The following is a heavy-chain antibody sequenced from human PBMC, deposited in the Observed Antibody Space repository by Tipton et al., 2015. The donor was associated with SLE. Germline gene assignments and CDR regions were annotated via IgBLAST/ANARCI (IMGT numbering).Heavy chain of an antibody. D-gene: IGHD3-3*01. J-gene: IGHJ5*02. CDR2: ISSSSSYI. CDR1: GFTFSSYS. V-gene: IGHV3-21*01. CDR3: ARDLITIFGSNWFDP. Sequence: SLRLSCAASGFTFSSYSMNWVRQAPGKGLEWVSSISSSSSYIYYADSVKGRFTISRDNAKNSLYLQMNSLRAEDTAVYYCARDLITIFGSNWFDPWGQGTLVTVSS.